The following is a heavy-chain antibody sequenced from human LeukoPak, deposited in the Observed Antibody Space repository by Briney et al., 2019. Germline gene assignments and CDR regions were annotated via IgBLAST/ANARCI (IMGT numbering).Heavy chain of an antibody. CDR2: ITGSSSTI. D-gene: IGHD3-22*01. J-gene: IGHJ4*02. CDR1: GFTFSSCD. Sequence: GGSLRLSCAAYGFTFSSCDMNWVRQAPGKGLEWVSYITGSSSTIYYADSVKGRFTISGDTAKNSLYLQMNSLRDEDTAVYYCARDAYDTSAYYYFDYWGQGTLVTVSS. V-gene: IGHV3-48*02. CDR3: ARDAYDTSAYYYFDY.